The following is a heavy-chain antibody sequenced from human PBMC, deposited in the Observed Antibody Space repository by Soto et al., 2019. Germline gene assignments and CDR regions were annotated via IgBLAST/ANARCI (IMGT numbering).Heavy chain of an antibody. CDR3: ARDGSVTGTTGPYYGMDV. V-gene: IGHV3-48*03. J-gene: IGHJ6*02. CDR2: ISSSGSTI. Sequence: EVQLVESGGGLVQPGGSLRLSCAASGFTFSSYEMNWVRQAPGKGLEWVSYISSSGSTIYYADSVKGRFTISRDNAKNSLYLQMNSLRAKDTAVYYCARDGSVTGTTGPYYGMDVWGQGTPVTVSS. CDR1: GFTFSSYE. D-gene: IGHD1-20*01.